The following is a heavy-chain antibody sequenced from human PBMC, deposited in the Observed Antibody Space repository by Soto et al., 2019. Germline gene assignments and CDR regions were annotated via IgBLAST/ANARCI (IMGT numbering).Heavy chain of an antibody. CDR3: AKDSGSYYAEYFQH. D-gene: IGHD1-26*01. CDR2: IIPIFGTA. V-gene: IGHV1-69*01. Sequence: QVPLVQSGAEVKKPGSSVKVSCKASGGTFSSYAISWVRQAPGQGLEWMGGIIPIFGTANYAQKFQGRVTITADESTTTAYMELSSLRSEDTAVYYCAKDSGSYYAEYFQHWGQGTLVTVSS. CDR1: GGTFSSYA. J-gene: IGHJ1*01.